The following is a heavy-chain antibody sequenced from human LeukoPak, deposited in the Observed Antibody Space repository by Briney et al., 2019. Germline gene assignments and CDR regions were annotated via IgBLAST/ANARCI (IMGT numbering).Heavy chain of an antibody. CDR1: GFMFSRYE. V-gene: IGHV3-48*03. J-gene: IGHJ4*02. CDR2: ISSSSGSTI. D-gene: IGHD4-17*01. CDR3: AREVYGDNYFDY. Sequence: TGGSLRLSCAASGFMFSRYEMNWVRQAPGKGLEWVSFISSSSGSTIYYADSVKGRFTISRDNAKMSLYLQMNSLRAEDTAVYYCAREVYGDNYFDYWGQGTLVTVSS.